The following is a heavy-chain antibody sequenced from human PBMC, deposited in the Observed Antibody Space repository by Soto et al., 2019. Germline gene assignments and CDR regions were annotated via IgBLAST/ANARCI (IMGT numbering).Heavy chain of an antibody. CDR1: GFSFSTHY. D-gene: IGHD3-10*01. V-gene: IGHV3-11*01. CDR3: AGDPYYYASDY. J-gene: IGHJ4*02. Sequence: PVGSLRLSCVASGFSFSTHYMTWIRQAPGKGLEWVSYISSGGDTIYYSDSVKGRFTVSRDNARNSLYLQMDSLRVEDTAIYYCAGDPYYYASDYWGQGTLVTVSS. CDR2: ISSGGDTI.